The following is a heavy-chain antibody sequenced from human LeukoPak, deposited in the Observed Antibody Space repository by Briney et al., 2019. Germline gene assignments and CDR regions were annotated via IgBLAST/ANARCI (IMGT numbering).Heavy chain of an antibody. Sequence: GGSLRLSCAASGFSLRSSEMNWGRQAPGKGPEWGAHINSADNVEYYTDSVRGRFTMSRDNAKDLLYLQMNSLRDEDTAVYYCARDTVNGPFVISLDLWGQGVLVTVSS. CDR2: INSADNVE. V-gene: IGHV3-48*03. CDR1: GFSLRSSE. D-gene: IGHD2-8*01. CDR3: ARDTVNGPFVISLDL. J-gene: IGHJ5*02.